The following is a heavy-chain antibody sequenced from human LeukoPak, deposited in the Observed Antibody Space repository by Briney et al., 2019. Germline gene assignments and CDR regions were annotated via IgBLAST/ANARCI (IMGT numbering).Heavy chain of an antibody. CDR1: GFTFSSYW. V-gene: IGHV3-7*01. J-gene: IGHJ5*02. CDR2: IKQDGSEK. CDR3: ARDDCSSISCYHNWFDP. D-gene: IGHD2-2*01. Sequence: SGGSLRLSCAASGFTFSSYWMSWVRQAPGKGLEWVANIKQDGSEKYYVDSVKGRFTISRDNAKNSLYLQMNSLRAEDTAVYYCARDDCSSISCYHNWFDPWGQGTPVTVSS.